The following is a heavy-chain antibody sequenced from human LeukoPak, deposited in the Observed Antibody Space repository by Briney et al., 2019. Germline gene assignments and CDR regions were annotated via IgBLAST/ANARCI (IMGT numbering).Heavy chain of an antibody. V-gene: IGHV1-8*01. J-gene: IGHJ4*02. D-gene: IGHD3-16*02. Sequence: ASVKVSCKASGYTFTSYDINWVRQATGQGLEWMGWMNPNSGNTGYAQKFQGRVTVTRNTSISTAYMELSSLRSEDTAVYYCARVREVTFGGVILYYFDYWGQGTLVTVSS. CDR3: ARVREVTFGGVILYYFDY. CDR1: GYTFTSYD. CDR2: MNPNSGNT.